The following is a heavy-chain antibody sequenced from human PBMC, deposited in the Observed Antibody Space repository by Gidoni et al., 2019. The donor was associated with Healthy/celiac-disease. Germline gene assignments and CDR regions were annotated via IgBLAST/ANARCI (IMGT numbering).Heavy chain of an antibody. J-gene: IGHJ4*02. Sequence: QVQLVESGGGVVQPGRSLRLSCAASGFPFSSYAMHWVRQAPGKGLEWVAVISYDGSNKYYADSVKGRFTISRDNSKNTLYLQMNSLRAEDTAVYYCALPGAAALAGGDYWGQGTLVTVSS. CDR1: GFPFSSYA. V-gene: IGHV3-30-3*01. D-gene: IGHD6-13*01. CDR2: ISYDGSNK. CDR3: ALPGAAALAGGDY.